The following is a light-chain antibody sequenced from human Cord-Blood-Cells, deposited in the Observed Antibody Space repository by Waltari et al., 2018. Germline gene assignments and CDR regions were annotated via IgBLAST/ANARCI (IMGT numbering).Light chain of an antibody. V-gene: IGLV1-40*01. CDR1: SSNIGAGYD. Sequence: CTGSSSNIGAGYDVHWYQQLPGTAPKLLIYGNSHRPSGVPDRFSGSKSGTSASLAITGLQAEDEADYYCQSYDSSLSGSYVFGTGTKVTVL. CDR2: GNS. J-gene: IGLJ1*01. CDR3: QSYDSSLSGSYV.